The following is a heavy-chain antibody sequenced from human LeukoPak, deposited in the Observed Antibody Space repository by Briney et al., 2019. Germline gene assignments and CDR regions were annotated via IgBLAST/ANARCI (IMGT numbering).Heavy chain of an antibody. J-gene: IGHJ5*02. CDR3: ARAWQEWHYYDSSGYYYLNWFDP. V-gene: IGHV4-30-4*07. CDR1: GGSISSGGYS. Sequence: PSETLSLTCAVSGGSISSGGYSWTWIRQPPGKGLECIGHIYYSGTTYYNPSLKSRVTISVDASKSQFSLKLSSVTAADTAVYYCARAWQEWHYYDSSGYYYLNWFDPWGQGTLVTVSS. CDR2: IYYSGTT. D-gene: IGHD3-22*01.